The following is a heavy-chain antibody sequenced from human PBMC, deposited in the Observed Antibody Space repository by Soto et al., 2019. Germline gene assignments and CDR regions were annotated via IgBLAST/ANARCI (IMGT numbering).Heavy chain of an antibody. CDR3: TRPPYRGAYTTDY. V-gene: IGHV3-72*01. CDR1: GFTLSDHY. D-gene: IGHD1-26*01. J-gene: IGHJ4*02. Sequence: EVQLVESGGGLVQPGGSLRLSRVVSGFTLSDHYMDWVRQAPGKGLEWVGRTRNKANSYTTEYVASVRGRFSISRDDSKNSVYLQMNSLKNDDTAVDYCTRPPYRGAYTTDYWGQGTLVTVSS. CDR2: TRNKANSYTT.